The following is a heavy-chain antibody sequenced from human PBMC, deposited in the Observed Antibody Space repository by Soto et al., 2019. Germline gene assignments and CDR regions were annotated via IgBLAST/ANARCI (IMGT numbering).Heavy chain of an antibody. D-gene: IGHD2-15*01. V-gene: IGHV1-69*06. CDR1: GGTFSSYA. Sequence: AASVKVSCKASGGTFSSYAISWVRQAPGQGLEWMGGIMPIFGTGNYAQKFQGRVTINADKSTSTAYMELSSLTSEDTAVYYCARSRYCSGGSCYNFDSWGQGTLVTVSS. J-gene: IGHJ4*02. CDR2: IMPIFGTG. CDR3: ARSRYCSGGSCYNFDS.